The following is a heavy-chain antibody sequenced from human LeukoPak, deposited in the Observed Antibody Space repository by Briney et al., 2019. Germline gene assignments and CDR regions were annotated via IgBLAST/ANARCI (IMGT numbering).Heavy chain of an antibody. D-gene: IGHD3-16*01. J-gene: IGHJ4*02. CDR2: IKQDGSEK. V-gene: IGHV3-7*01. CDR3: ARDRWGRHLLDY. CDR1: GFTFSSYW. Sequence: GGSLRLSCAASGFTFSSYWISWVHQAPGKGLEWVANIKQDGSEKYYVDSVKGRFTISRDNAKNSLYLQMNSLRAEDTAVYYCARDRWGRHLLDYWGQGTLVTVSS.